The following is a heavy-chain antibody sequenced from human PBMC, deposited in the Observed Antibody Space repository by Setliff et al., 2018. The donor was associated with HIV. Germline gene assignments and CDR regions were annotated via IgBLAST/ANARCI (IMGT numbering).Heavy chain of an antibody. CDR2: IHYSGST. J-gene: IGHJ4*03. V-gene: IGHV4-39*01. CDR3: ARSPQGGYFDY. Sequence: SETLSLTCTVSGGSFTSSQYYWGWVRQPPGKGLEWIGNIHYSGSTYYNPSLKSRVTISVDTSKNQYSLRLSSVTAEDTAVYHCARSPQGGYFDYWGQGTLVTVSS. CDR1: GGSFTSSQYY.